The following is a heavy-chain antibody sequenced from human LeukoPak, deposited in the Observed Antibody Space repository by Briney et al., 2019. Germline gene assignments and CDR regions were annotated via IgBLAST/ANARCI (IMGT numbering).Heavy chain of an antibody. CDR1: GYTFTGYY. D-gene: IGHD6-19*01. CDR3: ARETVAGAVAGGD. CDR2: INPNSGGT. J-gene: IGHJ4*02. V-gene: IGHV1-2*02. Sequence: ASVKVSCKASGYTFTGYYMHWVRQAPGQGLEWVGWINPNSGGTNYAQKFQGRVTMTRDTSISTAYMELSRLRSDDTAVYYCARETVAGAVAGGDWGQGTLVTVSS.